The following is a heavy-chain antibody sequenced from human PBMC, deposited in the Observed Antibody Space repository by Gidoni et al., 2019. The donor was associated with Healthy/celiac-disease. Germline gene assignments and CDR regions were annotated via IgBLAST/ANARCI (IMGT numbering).Heavy chain of an antibody. CDR3: ARGIVVVVAATSTLGWFDP. J-gene: IGHJ5*02. CDR2: INHSGST. D-gene: IGHD2-15*01. CDR1: GGSFRGYY. V-gene: IGHV4-34*01. Sequence: QVQLQQWGAGLLKPSETLSLTCAVYGGSFRGYYWSWIRQPPGKGLEWIGEINHSGSTNYNPSLKSRVTISVDTSKNQFSLKLSSVTAADTAVYYCARGIVVVVAATSTLGWFDPWGQGTLVTVSS.